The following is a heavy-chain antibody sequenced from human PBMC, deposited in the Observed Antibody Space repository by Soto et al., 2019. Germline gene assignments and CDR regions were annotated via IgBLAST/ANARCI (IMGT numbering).Heavy chain of an antibody. Sequence: GGSLRLSCAASGFTFSSYSMNWVRQAPGKGLEWVSYISSSSSTIYYADSVKGRFTISRDNAKNSLYLQMNSLRAEDTAVYYCARDPYYDILTGYYSYFDYWGQGTLVTVSS. CDR2: ISSSSSTI. D-gene: IGHD3-9*01. CDR1: GFTFSSYS. V-gene: IGHV3-48*01. CDR3: ARDPYYDILTGYYSYFDY. J-gene: IGHJ4*02.